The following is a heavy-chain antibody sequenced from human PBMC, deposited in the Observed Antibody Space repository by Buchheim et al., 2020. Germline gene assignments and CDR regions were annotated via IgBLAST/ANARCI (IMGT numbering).Heavy chain of an antibody. CDR3: ARAKGTRGTIVVGRVLSA. D-gene: IGHD3-22*01. J-gene: IGHJ5*02. CDR1: GGSVSSGSYY. Sequence: QVQLQESGPGLVKPSETLSLTCTVSGGSVSSGSYYWSWIRQPPGKGLEWIGYIYYSGSTNYNPSLKSRVTISVDTSKNQFSLKLSSVTAADTAVYYCARAKGTRGTIVVGRVLSAWGQGTL. CDR2: IYYSGST. V-gene: IGHV4-61*01.